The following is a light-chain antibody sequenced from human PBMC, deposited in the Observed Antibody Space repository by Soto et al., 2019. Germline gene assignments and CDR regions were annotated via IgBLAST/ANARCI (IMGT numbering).Light chain of an antibody. CDR1: QTISTW. CDR2: KAS. Sequence: DIQVTQSPPTLSASVGDRVTITCRASQTISTWLAWYQQKPGKAPNLLIYKASSLESGVPSRFSGSGSGTEFTLTISSLQPDDFATYYCQHYNSYSEAFGQGTKVDIK. J-gene: IGKJ1*01. V-gene: IGKV1-5*03. CDR3: QHYNSYSEA.